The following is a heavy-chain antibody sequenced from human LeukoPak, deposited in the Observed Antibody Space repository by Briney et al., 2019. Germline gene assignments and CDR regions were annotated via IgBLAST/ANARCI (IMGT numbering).Heavy chain of an antibody. CDR1: GFTFSSYG. CDR2: IRYDGSNK. V-gene: IGHV3-30*02. Sequence: PGGSLRLSCAASGFTFSSYGMHWVRQAPGKGLEWVAFIRYDGSNKYYADSVKGRFAISRDNSKNTLYLQMNSLRAEDTAVYYCAGLRGEKYDFWSGSIPRSGWFDPWGQGTLVTVSS. CDR3: AGLRGEKYDFWSGSIPRSGWFDP. J-gene: IGHJ5*02. D-gene: IGHD3-3*01.